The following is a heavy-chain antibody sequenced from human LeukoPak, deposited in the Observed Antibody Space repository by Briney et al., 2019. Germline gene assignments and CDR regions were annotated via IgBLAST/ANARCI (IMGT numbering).Heavy chain of an antibody. V-gene: IGHV4-34*01. CDR1: GGSFSGYY. CDR2: INHSGST. CDR3: ARGRVNQGYYMDV. D-gene: IGHD1-14*01. Sequence: PSETLSLTCAVYGGSFSGYYWSWIRQPPGKGLEWIGEINHSGSTNYNPSLKSRVTISVDTSKNQFSLKPSSVTAADTAVYYCARGRVNQGYYMDVWGKGTTVTISS. J-gene: IGHJ6*03.